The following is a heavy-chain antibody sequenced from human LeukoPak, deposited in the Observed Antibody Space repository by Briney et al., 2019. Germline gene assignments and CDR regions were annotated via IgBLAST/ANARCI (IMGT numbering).Heavy chain of an antibody. CDR1: GFTFSSYS. D-gene: IGHD3-22*01. Sequence: GGSLRLSCAASGFTFSSYSMNWVRQAPGKGLEWVSYISSSSSYTNYADSVKGRFTISRDNAKNSLYLQMNSLRAEDTAVYYCASSSLLSYYYDSSGQGAFDIWGQGTMVTVSS. V-gene: IGHV3-21*05. CDR2: ISSSSSYT. CDR3: ASSSLLSYYYDSSGQGAFDI. J-gene: IGHJ3*02.